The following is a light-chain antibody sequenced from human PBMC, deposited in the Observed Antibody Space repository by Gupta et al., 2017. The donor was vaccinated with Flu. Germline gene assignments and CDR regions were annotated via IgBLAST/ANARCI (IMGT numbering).Light chain of an antibody. J-gene: IGKJ2*01. CDR2: GAS. V-gene: IGKV3-20*01. CDR1: QSVSSSY. CDR3: QQYGSSPKA. Sequence: GTLSLSPGERATISCRASQSVSSSYLAWYQQKPGQAPRLLIYGASSRATGIPDRFSGSGSGTDFTLTISRLEPEDFAVYYCQQYGSSPKAFGQGTKLEIK.